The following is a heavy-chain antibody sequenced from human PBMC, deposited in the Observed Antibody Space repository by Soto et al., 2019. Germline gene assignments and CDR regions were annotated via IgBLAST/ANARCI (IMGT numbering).Heavy chain of an antibody. Sequence: EVQLLESGGRLVQPGGSLRLSCAASRFTLSIYAMSWVRQAPGKGLEWVSGMSGSGDSTYYADSVKGRSTISRDNSKNTLFLQIIRLSADDTVVYYCAKVLGLDVYRDFYFDYWRQGTLVTGSS. J-gene: IGHJ4*02. CDR1: RFTLSIYA. D-gene: IGHD1-1*01. CDR2: MSGSGDST. V-gene: IGHV3-23*01. CDR3: AKVLGLDVYRDFYFDY.